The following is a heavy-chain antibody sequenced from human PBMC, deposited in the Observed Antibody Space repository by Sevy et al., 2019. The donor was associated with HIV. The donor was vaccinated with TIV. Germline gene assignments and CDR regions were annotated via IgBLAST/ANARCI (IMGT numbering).Heavy chain of an antibody. Sequence: GGSLRLSCAASGFTFSSYAMHWVRQAPGKGLEWVAAISYDGGNKYYADSVKGRFTISRDNSKNTLYLQMNSLRAEDTAVYYCARAQPLYCSSTSCYSHGMDVWGQGTTVTVSS. D-gene: IGHD2-2*01. V-gene: IGHV3-30-3*01. J-gene: IGHJ6*02. CDR1: GFTFSSYA. CDR2: ISYDGGNK. CDR3: ARAQPLYCSSTSCYSHGMDV.